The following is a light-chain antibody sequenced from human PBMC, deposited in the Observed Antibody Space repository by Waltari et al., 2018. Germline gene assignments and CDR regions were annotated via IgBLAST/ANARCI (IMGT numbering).Light chain of an antibody. CDR2: GNY. Sequence: QSVLTQPPSVSGAPGQRVTISCTGSSSNIGAGYEVHWYQQLPGTAPKLLLYGNYKWPPGVPARFAASMSGTSASLAITGLQAEDEADYYCQSYDSSLSAWVFGGGTKLTVL. CDR1: SSNIGAGYE. J-gene: IGLJ3*02. CDR3: QSYDSSLSAWV. V-gene: IGLV1-40*01.